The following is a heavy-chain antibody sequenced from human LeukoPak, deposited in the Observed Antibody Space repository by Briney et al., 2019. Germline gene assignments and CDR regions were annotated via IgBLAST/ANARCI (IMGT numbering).Heavy chain of an antibody. D-gene: IGHD3-3*02. CDR1: GGSISSYY. CDR3: ARVKGGGHFWSGYRIASFDY. CDR2: IYYSGST. V-gene: IGHV4-59*12. Sequence: SETLSLTCTVSGGSISSYYWSWIRQPPGKGLEWIGYIYYSGSTNYNPSLKSRVTISVDTSKNQFSLKLSSVTAADTAVYYCARVKGGGHFWSGYRIASFDYWGQGTLVTVSS. J-gene: IGHJ4*02.